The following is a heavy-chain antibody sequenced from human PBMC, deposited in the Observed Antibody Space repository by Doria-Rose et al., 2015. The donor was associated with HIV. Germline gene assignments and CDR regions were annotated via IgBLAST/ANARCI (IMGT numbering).Heavy chain of an antibody. CDR3: ARGLLRGGWNDVDYYYGMDV. CDR1: GGSFSGYY. V-gene: IGHV4-34*01. CDR2: INHRGST. D-gene: IGHD1-1*01. J-gene: IGHJ6*02. Sequence: QVQLQQWDAGLVKPSGTLSLTCAVFGGSFSGYYWSWIRQPPGKGLEWIGDINHRGSTNYKTSLKSRVTLSLDTSKNLFSLKLSSVTAADTAVYYCARGLLRGGWNDVDYYYGMDVWGQGTTVTVSS.